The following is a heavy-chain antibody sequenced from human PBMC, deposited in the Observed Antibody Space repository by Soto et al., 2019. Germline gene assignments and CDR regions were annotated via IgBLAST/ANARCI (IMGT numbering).Heavy chain of an antibody. CDR1: GFTFSAFG. CDR2: ISYDGILK. J-gene: IGHJ6*02. Sequence: QVHLVESGGGVVQPGRSLRLSCEASGFTFSAFGMHWVRQAPGKGLAWVAIISYDGILKYYADSVKGRFTISRDTSKSALYLQMNSLRPEDTAVYYCAKDFKISGGHYGSLNYYYGMDVWGQGTTVTVSS. V-gene: IGHV3-30*18. CDR3: AKDFKISGGHYGSLNYYYGMDV. D-gene: IGHD3-10*01.